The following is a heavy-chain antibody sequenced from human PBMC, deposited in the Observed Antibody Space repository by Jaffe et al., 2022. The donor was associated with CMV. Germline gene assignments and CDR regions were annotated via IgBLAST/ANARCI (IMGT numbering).Heavy chain of an antibody. V-gene: IGHV3-15*01. Sequence: EVQLVESGGGLVKPGGSLRLSCAASGFTFSNAWMSWVRQAPGKGLEWVGRIKSKTDGGTTDYAAPVKGRFTISRDDSKNTLYLQMNSLKTEDTAVYYCTTGGYCSSTSCYMEIGFDPWGQGTLVTVSS. CDR3: TTGGYCSSTSCYMEIGFDP. J-gene: IGHJ5*02. CDR1: GFTFSNAW. D-gene: IGHD2-2*02. CDR2: IKSKTDGGTT.